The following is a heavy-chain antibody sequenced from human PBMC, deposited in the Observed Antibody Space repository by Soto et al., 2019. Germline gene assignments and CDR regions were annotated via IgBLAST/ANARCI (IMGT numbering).Heavy chain of an antibody. V-gene: IGHV4-30-4*08. CDR2: IYHSGST. CDR1: GGSISSYY. D-gene: IGHD6-6*01. CDR3: GRERPDGARLDP. Sequence: SSQILSLTSTVAGGSISSYYWSWIRQHPGKGLEWIGYIYHSGSTYYNPSLKSRVTISVDTSKNQFSLKLSSVTAADTAVYYCGRERPDGARLDPWGQGTLVTVSS. J-gene: IGHJ5*02.